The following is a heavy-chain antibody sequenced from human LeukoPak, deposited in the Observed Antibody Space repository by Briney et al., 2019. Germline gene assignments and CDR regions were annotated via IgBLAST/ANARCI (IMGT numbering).Heavy chain of an antibody. V-gene: IGHV1-18*01. Sequence: GASVKVSCKASGYTFTGYGISWVRQAPGQGLEWMGWISVYNGNTNYVEKLQGRVTMTTDTSTSTAYMELRSLRSDDTAVYYCARDRGAAAVRFDPWGQGTPVTVSS. CDR2: ISVYNGNT. CDR3: ARDRGAAAVRFDP. CDR1: GYTFTGYG. D-gene: IGHD6-13*01. J-gene: IGHJ5*02.